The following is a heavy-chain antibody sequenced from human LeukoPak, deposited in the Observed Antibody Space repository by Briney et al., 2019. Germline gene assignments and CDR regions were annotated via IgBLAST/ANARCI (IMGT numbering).Heavy chain of an antibody. CDR1: GFSFPTHS. D-gene: IGHD1-14*01. CDR3: ARERETFGIIDS. CDR2: IGSSSSTI. J-gene: IGHJ4*02. Sequence: QPGGSLRLSYAASGFSFPTHSFHWVRQSPGKWLGWVAYIGSSSSTIYQAKSMKGRISISRDNAKNSLFLQMFSLRVEDTAVYYCARERETFGIIDSWGQGTLVAVSS. V-gene: IGHV3-48*04.